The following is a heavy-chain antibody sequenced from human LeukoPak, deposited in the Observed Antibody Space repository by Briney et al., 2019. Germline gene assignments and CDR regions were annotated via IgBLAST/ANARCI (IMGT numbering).Heavy chain of an antibody. V-gene: IGHV3-15*01. Sequence: GGSLRLSCVGSGFTFSDSWISWVRQAPGKGLEWVGRIKSKIDGGTIDYAAPVKGRFTISRHDSRNTLYLQMNSLKTEDTAVYYCHTRRQDGGWGQGTLVTVS. CDR1: GFTFSDSW. D-gene: IGHD3-10*01. CDR2: IKSKIDGGTI. J-gene: IGHJ4*02. CDR3: HTRRQDGG.